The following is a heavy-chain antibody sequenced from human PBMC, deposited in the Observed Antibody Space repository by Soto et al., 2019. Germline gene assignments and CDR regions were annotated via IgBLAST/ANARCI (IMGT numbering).Heavy chain of an antibody. D-gene: IGHD1-1*01. V-gene: IGHV4-30-2*01. CDR3: ARRWGGSFDF. CDR1: GGSISSGGYS. Sequence: SETLSLTCAVSGGSISSGGYSWSWIRQPTGKGLEWIGYIYHSGSTYYTPSLKSRVTISVDTSKNQFSLKLSSVTAADMAVYYCARRWGGSFDFWGQGTLVTVSS. J-gene: IGHJ4*02. CDR2: IYHSGST.